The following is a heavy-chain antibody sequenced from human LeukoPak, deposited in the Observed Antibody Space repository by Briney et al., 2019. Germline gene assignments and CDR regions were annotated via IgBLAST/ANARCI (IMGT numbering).Heavy chain of an antibody. V-gene: IGHV4-59*01. J-gene: IGHJ4*02. Sequence: KPSETLSLTCTVSGGSISSYYRSWIRQPPGKGLEWIGYIYYSGSTNYNPSLKSRVTISVDTSKNQFSLKLSSVTAADTAVYYCARGPGEDYYDSSGYGYWGQGTLVTVSS. CDR1: GGSISSYY. CDR3: ARGPGEDYYDSSGYGY. D-gene: IGHD3-22*01. CDR2: IYYSGST.